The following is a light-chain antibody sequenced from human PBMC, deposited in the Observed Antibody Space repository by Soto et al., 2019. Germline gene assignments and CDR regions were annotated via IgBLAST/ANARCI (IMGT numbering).Light chain of an antibody. CDR3: QQYGSSPAT. CDR1: QSVSSNH. J-gene: IGKJ1*01. V-gene: IGKV3-20*01. CDR2: GGS. Sequence: EIVLTQSPGTLSLSPGERATLYCRASQSVSSNHLAWYQQKPGQAPRLLIYGGSSRATGIPVRFSGSGSETDFTLTITRLEPEDFAVYYCQQYGSSPATFGQGTKVDIK.